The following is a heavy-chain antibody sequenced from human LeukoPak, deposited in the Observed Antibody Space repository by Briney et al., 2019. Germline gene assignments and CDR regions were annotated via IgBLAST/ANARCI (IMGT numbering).Heavy chain of an antibody. D-gene: IGHD3-10*01. Sequence: GGSLRLSCAASGFTLSSYAMSWVRQAPGKGLEWVSSISASGGSANYAGSVKGRFTISRNNSKKTVYLQMNSLRAEDTAVYYCAKVMKGSERLTMVRGVIIKTAGLYYMDVWGKGTTVTVSS. V-gene: IGHV3-23*01. CDR1: GFTLSSYA. CDR2: ISASGGSA. J-gene: IGHJ6*03. CDR3: AKVMKGSERLTMVRGVIIKTAGLYYMDV.